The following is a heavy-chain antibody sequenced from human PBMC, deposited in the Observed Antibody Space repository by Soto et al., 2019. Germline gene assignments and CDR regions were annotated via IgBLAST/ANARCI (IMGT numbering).Heavy chain of an antibody. V-gene: IGHV4-31*03. D-gene: IGHD3-3*01. CDR3: ARDKYYGAQFDY. CDR2: IYYSGST. J-gene: IGHJ4*02. CDR1: GGSISSGGYY. Sequence: SETLSLTCTVSGGSISSGGYYWRWIRQHPGKGLEWIGYIYYSGSTYYNPSLKSRVTISVDTSKNQFSLKLSSVTAADTAVYYCARDKYYGAQFDYWGQGTLVTVSS.